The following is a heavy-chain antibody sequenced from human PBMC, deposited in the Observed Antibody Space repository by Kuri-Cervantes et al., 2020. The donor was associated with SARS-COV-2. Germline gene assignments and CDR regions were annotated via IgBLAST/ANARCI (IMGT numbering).Heavy chain of an antibody. Sequence: ASVKVSCKASGYTFTSYDINWVRQATGQGLEWMGWMNPNSGNTGYAQKFQGRVTMTRNTSISTAYMELSSLRSEDTAVYYCAMHYYGSGNYFDYWGQGTLVTVSS. CDR1: GYTFTSYD. CDR3: AMHYYGSGNYFDY. J-gene: IGHJ4*02. CDR2: MNPNSGNT. D-gene: IGHD3-10*01. V-gene: IGHV1-8*01.